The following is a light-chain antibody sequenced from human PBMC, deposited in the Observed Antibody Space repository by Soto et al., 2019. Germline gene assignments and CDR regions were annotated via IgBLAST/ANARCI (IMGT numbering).Light chain of an antibody. CDR3: QSYGSSLSGSNWV. Sequence: QSVLTQPPSVSGAPGQRVTISCTGSSSNIGAGYDVHWYQQLPGTAPKLLIYGNSNRPSGVPDRFSGSKSGTSASLAITGLQAEDEADYYCQSYGSSLSGSNWVFGGGTKLTVL. CDR2: GNS. CDR1: SSNIGAGYD. J-gene: IGLJ3*02. V-gene: IGLV1-40*01.